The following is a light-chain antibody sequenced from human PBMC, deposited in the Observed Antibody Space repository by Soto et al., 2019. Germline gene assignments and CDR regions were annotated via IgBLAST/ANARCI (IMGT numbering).Light chain of an antibody. V-gene: IGKV1-27*01. CDR1: QGISNY. CDR3: QKYDSAPRT. CDR2: AAS. Sequence: DIQMTQSPSSLSASVGDRVTITCRASQGISNYLAWYQQKPGKVPKLLIYAASTLQSGVPSRFSGSGSGTDFNLTISSLQREDVATSYCQKYDSAPRTFGQGTKVEIK. J-gene: IGKJ1*01.